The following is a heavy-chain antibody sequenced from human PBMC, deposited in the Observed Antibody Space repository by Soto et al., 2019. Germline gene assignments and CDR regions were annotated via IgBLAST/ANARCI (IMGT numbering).Heavy chain of an antibody. D-gene: IGHD6-19*01. CDR2: ISGSGGST. V-gene: IGHV3-23*01. J-gene: IGHJ4*02. CDR1: GFTFSSYA. Sequence: EVPLLESGGGLVQPGGSLRLSCAASGFTFSSYAMSWVRQAPGKGLEWVSAISGSGGSTYYADSVKGWFTISRDNSKNTLYLQMNSLRAEDTAVYYCAKCPLSIAVAGIDYWGQGTLVTVSS. CDR3: AKCPLSIAVAGIDY.